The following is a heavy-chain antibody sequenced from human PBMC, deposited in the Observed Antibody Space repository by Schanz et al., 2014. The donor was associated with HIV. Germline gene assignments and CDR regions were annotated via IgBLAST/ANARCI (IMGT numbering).Heavy chain of an antibody. V-gene: IGHV3-33*01. J-gene: IGHJ6*02. D-gene: IGHD6-13*01. CDR2: IWYDGSNK. CDR3: ARTTIAAPGTEYYYGMDV. Sequence: IQLLESGGGLVQPGGSLRLSCAASGFTFSSYGMHWVRQAPGKGLEWVAVIWYDGSNKYYADSVKGRFTISRDNSKNTLYLQMNSLRAEDTAVYYCARTTIAAPGTEYYYGMDVWGQGTTVTVSS. CDR1: GFTFSSYG.